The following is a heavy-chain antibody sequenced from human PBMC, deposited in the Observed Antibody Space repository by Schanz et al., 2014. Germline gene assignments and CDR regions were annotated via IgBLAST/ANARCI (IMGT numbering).Heavy chain of an antibody. CDR3: ARGWGYDALTGYVF. V-gene: IGHV1-18*01. CDR2: IGGSDGNT. CDR1: GRTFIVYHV. J-gene: IGHJ4*02. D-gene: IGHD3-9*01. Sequence: QVQLVQSGAEVKKPGASMKVSCKASGRTFIVYHVLHWVRQAPGQGLEWMGWIGGSDGNTNFAQKFQGRVPMTTDTSTSTVYMELRSLTSDDSAVYYCARGWGYDALTGYVFWGQGTRVTVSS.